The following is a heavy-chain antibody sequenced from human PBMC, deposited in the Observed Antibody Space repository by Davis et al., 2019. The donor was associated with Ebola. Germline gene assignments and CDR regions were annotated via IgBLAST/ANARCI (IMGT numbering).Heavy chain of an antibody. D-gene: IGHD3-3*01. Sequence: PGGSLRLSCAASGFTFSSYAMSWVRQAPGKGLECVSAITGGGGSTYYADSVKGRFTISRDNSNNTLYLQMNSLRAEDTAVYYCAKDGWGSGYYTSRVYYFMDVWGKGTTVTVSS. CDR1: GFTFSSYA. CDR3: AKDGWGSGYYTSRVYYFMDV. J-gene: IGHJ6*03. CDR2: ITGGGGST. V-gene: IGHV3-23*01.